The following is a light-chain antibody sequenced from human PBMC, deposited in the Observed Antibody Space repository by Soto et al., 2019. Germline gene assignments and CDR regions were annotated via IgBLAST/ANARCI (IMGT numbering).Light chain of an antibody. CDR3: ISFASSNNLV. Sequence: QSALTQPPSASGSPGQSVTISCTGTSSDVGGYNYVSWYQQHPGKAPKLMIYEVNERPSGVPDRFSGSKSGNTASLTVSGLQAEDEADYYCISFASSNNLVFGGGTKLTVL. J-gene: IGLJ3*02. CDR1: SSDVGGYNY. CDR2: EVN. V-gene: IGLV2-8*01.